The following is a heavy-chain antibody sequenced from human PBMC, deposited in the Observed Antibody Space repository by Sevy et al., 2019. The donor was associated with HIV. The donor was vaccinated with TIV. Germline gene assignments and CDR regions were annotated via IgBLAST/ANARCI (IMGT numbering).Heavy chain of an antibody. CDR2: KSYHGRDK. CDR3: AKDFTGYNGMDV. Sequence: GGSLRLSCVVSGFTFTTSGMHWVRQAPGKGLDWVAVKSYHGRDKFYADSVKGRFTISRDNSDNILYLHMNSLRSEDTAVYYCAKDFTGYNGMDVWGQGTMVTVSS. D-gene: IGHD3-9*01. CDR1: GFTFTTSG. J-gene: IGHJ6*02. V-gene: IGHV3-30*18.